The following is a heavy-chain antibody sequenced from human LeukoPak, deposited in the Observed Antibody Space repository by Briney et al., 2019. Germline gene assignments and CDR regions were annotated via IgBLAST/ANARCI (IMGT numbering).Heavy chain of an antibody. CDR1: GFTFSSYG. Sequence: PGGSERLSCAASGFTFSSYGMHWVRQAPGKGLEWVAVISYDGSNKYYADSVKGRFTISRDNSKNTLYLQMNSLRAEDTAVYYCAKDRSSSSWCSFDYWGQGTLVTDCS. CDR3: AKDRSSSSWCSFDY. J-gene: IGHJ4*02. D-gene: IGHD6-13*01. CDR2: ISYDGSNK. V-gene: IGHV3-30*18.